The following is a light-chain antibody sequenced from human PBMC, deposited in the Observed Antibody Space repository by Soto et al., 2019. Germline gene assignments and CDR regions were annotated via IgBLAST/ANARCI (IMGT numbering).Light chain of an antibody. CDR3: QQYNSYLT. CDR2: DAS. J-gene: IGKJ1*01. Sequence: DIQMTQSPSTLSASVGDRVTITCRASQSISSWLGWYQQKPGKAPKLLIYDASSLESGVPSRFSGSGSGTEFTLTISSLQPDDFATYYCQQYNSYLTFGQGPKVEIK. V-gene: IGKV1-5*01. CDR1: QSISSW.